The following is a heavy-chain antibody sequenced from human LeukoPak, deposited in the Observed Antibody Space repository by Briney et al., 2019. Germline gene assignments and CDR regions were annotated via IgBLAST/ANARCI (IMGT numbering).Heavy chain of an antibody. CDR1: GFTFSSYW. D-gene: IGHD4-11*01. CDR3: ARGTMTTVTTRLFDY. CDR2: INSDGSST. J-gene: IGHJ4*02. V-gene: IGHV3-74*01. Sequence: PGGSLRLSCAASGFTFSSYWMHWVRQAPGKGLVWASRINSDGSSTSYADSVKGRFTISRDNAKNTLYLQMNSLRAEDTAVYYCARGTMTTVTTRLFDYWGQGTLVTVSS.